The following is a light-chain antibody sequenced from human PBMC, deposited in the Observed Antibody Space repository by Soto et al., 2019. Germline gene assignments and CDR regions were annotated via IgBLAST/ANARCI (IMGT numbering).Light chain of an antibody. J-gene: IGKJ1*01. CDR1: ESVSTN. CDR2: GAS. V-gene: IGKV3-20*01. Sequence: EIVMTQSPATLSLSPGERATLSWRASESVSTNLAWYQQKPGQAPRLLIYGASSRATGIPDRFSGSGSGTVFTLTINILEPDDFAVYYCHQYGNSPQTFGQGT. CDR3: HQYGNSPQT.